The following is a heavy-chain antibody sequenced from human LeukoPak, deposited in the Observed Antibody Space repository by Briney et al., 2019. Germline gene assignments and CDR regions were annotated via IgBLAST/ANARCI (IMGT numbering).Heavy chain of an antibody. CDR3: ARTADYGDCGGELYYFDY. Sequence: ASVKVSCKASGYTFTSYGISWVRQAPGQGLEWMGWISAYNGNTNYAQKLQGRVTMTTDTSTSTAYMELRSLRSDDTAVYYCARTADYGDCGGELYYFDYWGQGTLVTVSS. CDR2: ISAYNGNT. CDR1: GYTFTSYG. J-gene: IGHJ4*02. V-gene: IGHV1-18*01. D-gene: IGHD4-17*01.